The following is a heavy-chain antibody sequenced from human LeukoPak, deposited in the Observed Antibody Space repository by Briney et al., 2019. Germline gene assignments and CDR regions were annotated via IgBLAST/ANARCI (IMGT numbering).Heavy chain of an antibody. V-gene: IGHV4-59*01. J-gene: IGHJ4*02. D-gene: IGHD4-11*01. CDR1: GGSISSYY. Sequence: PSETLSLTCTVSGGSISSYYWSWIRQPPGEGLEWIGYIYYSGSTNYNPSLKSRVTISVDTSKNQFSLKLSSVTAADTAVYYCARETQYYFDYWGQGTLVTVSS. CDR2: IYYSGST. CDR3: ARETQYYFDY.